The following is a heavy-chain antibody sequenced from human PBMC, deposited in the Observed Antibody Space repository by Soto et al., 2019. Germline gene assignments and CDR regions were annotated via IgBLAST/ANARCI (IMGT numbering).Heavy chain of an antibody. CDR2: VTNTGDT. CDR1: GFIFSTYD. J-gene: IGHJ4*01. CDR3: AKDVGQWVETFDY. V-gene: IGHV3-13*01. Sequence: PGGSLRLSCAASGFIFSTYDIHWVRQVTGQGLEWVATVTNTGDTHYSDSVRGRFTISRDVAKNTVYLQMNGLRVEDTAVYYCAKDVGQWVETFDYWGHGTLVTVSS. D-gene: IGHD6-19*01.